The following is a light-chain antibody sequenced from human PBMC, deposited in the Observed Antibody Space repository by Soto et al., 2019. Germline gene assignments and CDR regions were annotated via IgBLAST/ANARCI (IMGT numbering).Light chain of an antibody. J-gene: IGKJ5*01. CDR2: QAS. CDR1: QSINAW. V-gene: IGKV1-5*03. Sequence: DIQMTQSPSTLSASVGDRVTIACRASQSINAWLAWYQQKPGKTPNLLIYQASTLQIGVPSRFSGSGSGTEFALTITSLQPDDFATYFCQHYASYSSIAFGQGTRLEIK. CDR3: QHYASYSSIA.